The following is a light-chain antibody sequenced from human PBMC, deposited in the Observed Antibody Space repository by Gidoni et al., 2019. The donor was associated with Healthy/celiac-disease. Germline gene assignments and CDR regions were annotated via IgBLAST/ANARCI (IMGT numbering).Light chain of an antibody. V-gene: IGKV4-1*01. J-gene: IGKJ1*01. CDR1: QSVLYSSNNKNY. Sequence: DLVMPQSPDSLAVSLGERATINSKSSQSVLYSSNNKNYLAWYQQKPGQTPKLLIYWASTRESGVPDRFSGSGSGTDFTLTISSLQAEDVAVYYCQQYYSTPWTFGQGTKVEIK. CDR2: WAS. CDR3: QQYYSTPWT.